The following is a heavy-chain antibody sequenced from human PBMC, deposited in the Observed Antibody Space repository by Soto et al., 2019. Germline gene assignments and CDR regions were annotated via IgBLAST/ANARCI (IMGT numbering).Heavy chain of an antibody. J-gene: IGHJ6*02. Sequence: ASVKVSCKASGYTFTSYYMHWVRQAPGQGLEWMGIINPSGGSTSYAQKFQGRATMTRDTSTSTVYMELSSLRSEDTAVYYCAREGSNDILSGHRPDYYFCMDVWGQGTTVTVS. D-gene: IGHD3-9*01. CDR1: GYTFTSYY. V-gene: IGHV1-46*01. CDR3: AREGSNDILSGHRPDYYFCMDV. CDR2: INPSGGST.